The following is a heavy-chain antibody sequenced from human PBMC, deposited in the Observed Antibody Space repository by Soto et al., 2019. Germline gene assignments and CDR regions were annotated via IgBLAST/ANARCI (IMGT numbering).Heavy chain of an antibody. J-gene: IGHJ4*02. CDR1: GGSFSGYY. D-gene: IGHD3-3*01. CDR2: INHSGNI. Sequence: SETLSLTCAVYGGSFSGYYWSWIRQPPGKGLEWIGEINHSGNINYNPSLKSRVTISVDTSKNQFSLNLSSVTAADTAVYYCARTSIFGGGYYFDYWGQGTLVTV. CDR3: ARTSIFGGGYYFDY. V-gene: IGHV4-34*01.